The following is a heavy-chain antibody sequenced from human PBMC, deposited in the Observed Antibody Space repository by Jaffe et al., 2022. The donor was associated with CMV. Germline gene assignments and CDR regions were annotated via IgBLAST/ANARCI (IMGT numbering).Heavy chain of an antibody. Sequence: EVQLLESGGGLVQPGESLRLSCAASGFTFNSYAMSWVRQAPGKGLEWVSAISGSGSSTYYADSVKGRFTISRDNSKNTLYLQMNSLRAEDTAVYYCAKSSSGWYLIDYWGQGTLVTVSS. CDR1: GFTFNSYA. D-gene: IGHD6-19*01. CDR3: AKSSSGWYLIDY. V-gene: IGHV3-23*01. CDR2: ISGSGSST. J-gene: IGHJ4*02.